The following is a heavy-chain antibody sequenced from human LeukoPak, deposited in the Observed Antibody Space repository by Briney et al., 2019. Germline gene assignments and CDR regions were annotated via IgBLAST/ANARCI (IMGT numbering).Heavy chain of an antibody. CDR1: DLTVRRNY. V-gene: IGHV3-53*01. J-gene: IGHJ4*02. CDR3: TRDQMNY. Sequence: PGWSLTLSRPASDLTVRRNYMLWVRQAPATGREGVALIFSNGDTHYADSVTGRFTTSRHTSKNTVSLHMNSLSVEDPPMYYCTRDQMNYWGQGTPVTVSS. D-gene: IGHD5-24*01. CDR2: IFSNGDT.